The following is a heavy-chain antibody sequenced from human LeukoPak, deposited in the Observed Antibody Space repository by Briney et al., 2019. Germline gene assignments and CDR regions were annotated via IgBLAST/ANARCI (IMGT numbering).Heavy chain of an antibody. CDR1: GYTLTGYY. D-gene: IGHD6-19*01. CDR2: INPNSGGT. Sequence: GASVKVSCKASGYTLTGYYMHWVRQAPGQGLEWMGWINPNSGGTNYAQKFQGRVTMTRDTSISTAYMELSRLRSDDTAVYYCARVALSSGWYDYWGQGTLVTVPS. V-gene: IGHV1-2*02. CDR3: ARVALSSGWYDY. J-gene: IGHJ4*02.